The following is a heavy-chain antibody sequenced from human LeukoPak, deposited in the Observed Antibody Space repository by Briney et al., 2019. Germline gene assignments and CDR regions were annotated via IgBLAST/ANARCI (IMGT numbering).Heavy chain of an antibody. CDR1: GYTFTGYY. J-gene: IGHJ6*03. CDR3: ARGSAYSGSYYYYYYMDV. V-gene: IGHV1-2*02. D-gene: IGHD1-26*01. Sequence: ASVKVSCKASGYTFTGYYMHWVRQAPGQGLEWMGWINPNSGGTNYAQKFQGRVTMARDTSISTAYMELSRLRSDDTAVSYCARGSAYSGSYYYYYYMDVWGKGTTVTVSS. CDR2: INPNSGGT.